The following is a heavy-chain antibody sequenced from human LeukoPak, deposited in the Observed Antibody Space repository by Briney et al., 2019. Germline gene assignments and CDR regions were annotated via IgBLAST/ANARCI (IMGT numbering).Heavy chain of an antibody. D-gene: IGHD2-15*01. CDR2: IYYSGST. V-gene: IGHV4-59*08. CDR1: GGSISSYY. CDR3: ARVGGYCSGGSCLDYFDY. Sequence: SETLSLTCTVSGGSISSYYWSWIRQPPGKGLEWIGYIYYSGSTNYNPSLKSRVTISVDTSKNQFSLKLSSVTAADTAVYYCARVGGYCSGGSCLDYFDYWGQGTLVTVSS. J-gene: IGHJ4*02.